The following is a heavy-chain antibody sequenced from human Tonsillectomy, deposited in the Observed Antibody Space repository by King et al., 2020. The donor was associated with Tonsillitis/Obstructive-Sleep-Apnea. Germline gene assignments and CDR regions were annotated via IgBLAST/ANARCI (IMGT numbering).Heavy chain of an antibody. Sequence: QLVQSGGVVVQPGGSLRLSCAASGFTFDDYTMHWVRQAPGKGLEWVSLISWDGGSTYYADSVKGRFTISRDNSKNSLYLQMNSLRTEDTALYYCAKARPLGIAAPSGGGMDVWGQGTTVTVSS. D-gene: IGHD6-6*01. J-gene: IGHJ6*02. CDR3: AKARPLGIAAPSGGGMDV. V-gene: IGHV3-43*01. CDR1: GFTFDDYT. CDR2: ISWDGGST.